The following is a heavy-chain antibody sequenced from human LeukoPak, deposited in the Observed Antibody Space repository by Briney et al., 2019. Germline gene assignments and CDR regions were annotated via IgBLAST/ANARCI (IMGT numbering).Heavy chain of an antibody. J-gene: IGHJ6*02. Sequence: PSETLSLTCTVSGGSISSYFWSWIRQPPGKGLEWIGYIYNSETTNYNPSLESRVTISEDTSKNQSSLMLTSVTAADTAVYYCARVVYSHYWPEGMDVWGQGTTVTVSS. CDR2: IYNSETT. CDR1: GGSISSYF. D-gene: IGHD4-11*01. CDR3: ARVVYSHYWPEGMDV. V-gene: IGHV4-59*01.